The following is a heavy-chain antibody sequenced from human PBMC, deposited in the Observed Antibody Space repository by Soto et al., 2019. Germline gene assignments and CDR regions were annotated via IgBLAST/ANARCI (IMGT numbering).Heavy chain of an antibody. D-gene: IGHD3-10*01. V-gene: IGHV4-59*08. J-gene: IGHJ4*02. CDR1: GGSISSYY. CDR3: ASSRGGYFDN. CDR2: IYYSGST. Sequence: SETLSLTCTVSGGSISSYYWSWIRQPPGKGLEWIGYIYYSGSTNYNPSLKSRLTISLNTSKNQFSMKLSSVTAADTAVYYCASSRGGYFDNWGQGTLVTVS.